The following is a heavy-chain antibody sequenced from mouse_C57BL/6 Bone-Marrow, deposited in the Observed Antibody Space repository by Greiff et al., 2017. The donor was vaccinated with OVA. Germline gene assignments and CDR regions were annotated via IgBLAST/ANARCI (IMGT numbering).Heavy chain of an antibody. D-gene: IGHD2-2*01. CDR2: IYPRSGNT. CDR3: ASRWLRRRGVYWYFDV. V-gene: IGHV1-81*01. CDR1: GYTFTSYG. Sequence: VQLQQSGAELARPGASVKLSCKASGYTFTSYGISWVKQRTGQGLEWIGEIYPRSGNTYYNEKFKGKATLTADKSSSTAYMELRSLTSEASAVYFCASRWLRRRGVYWYFDVWGTGTTVTVSS. J-gene: IGHJ1*03.